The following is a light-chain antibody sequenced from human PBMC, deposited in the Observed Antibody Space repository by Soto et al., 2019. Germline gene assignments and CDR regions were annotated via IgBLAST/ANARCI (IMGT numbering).Light chain of an antibody. V-gene: IGLV2-14*01. Sequence: QSALTQPASVSGSPGQSITISCTGTSSDTAGYNYVSWYQQHPGKAPKLMIYEVSNRPSGVSNRFSGSQSGNKASLTISGLQAEDEANYYCSSYTTSNTPLYVFGTGTKLTVL. J-gene: IGLJ1*01. CDR2: EVS. CDR1: SSDTAGYNY. CDR3: SSYTTSNTPLYV.